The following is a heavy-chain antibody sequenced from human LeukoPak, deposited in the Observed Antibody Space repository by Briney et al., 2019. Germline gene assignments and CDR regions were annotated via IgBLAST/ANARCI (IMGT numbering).Heavy chain of an antibody. J-gene: IGHJ4*02. CDR2: IYHSGST. CDR1: GDSIGSSSYY. Sequence: PSETLSLTCTISGDSIGSSSYYWGWIRQPPGKGLEWIGSIYHSGSTYYNPSLKSRVTISVDTSKNQFSLKLSSVTAADTAVYYCARGVAVAGRGRSYFDYWGQGTLVTVSS. V-gene: IGHV4-39*07. D-gene: IGHD6-19*01. CDR3: ARGVAVAGRGRSYFDY.